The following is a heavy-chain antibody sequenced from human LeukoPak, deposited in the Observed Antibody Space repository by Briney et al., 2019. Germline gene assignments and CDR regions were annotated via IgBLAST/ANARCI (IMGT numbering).Heavy chain of an antibody. V-gene: IGHV4-59*11. J-gene: IGHJ4*02. D-gene: IGHD1-14*01. CDR3: ARARMGPVPFDS. CDR1: GGSISSHY. CDR2: IADIATK. Sequence: SETLSLTCTVSGGSISSHYWSWIRQPPGKGLEWIGYIADIATKFYNPSFKSRVSISMDPSKNLFSLSLTSLTAADTAVYYCARARMGPVPFDSWGQGILVTVSS.